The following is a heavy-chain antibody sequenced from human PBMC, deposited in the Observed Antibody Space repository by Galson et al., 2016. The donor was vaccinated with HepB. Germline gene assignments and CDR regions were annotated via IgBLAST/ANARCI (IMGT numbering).Heavy chain of an antibody. D-gene: IGHD2-2*01. CDR1: GFTFNNYA. V-gene: IGHV3-23*01. CDR2: INSNGGHT. J-gene: IGHJ4*02. CDR3: AKGYLGHCSSRTCDRDVGSNY. Sequence: SLRLSCAASGFTFNNYAMSWVRQAPGKGLEWVSGINSNGGHTYYADSVKGRFSISRDNSKNTLYLQMSSLRVEDTAVYYCAKGYLGHCSSRTCDRDVGSNYWGQGTLVIVTS.